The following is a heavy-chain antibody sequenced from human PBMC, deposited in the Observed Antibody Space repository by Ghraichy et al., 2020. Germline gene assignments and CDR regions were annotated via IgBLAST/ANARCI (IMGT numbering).Heavy chain of an antibody. CDR3: ARGSDFYDATPPGPDY. D-gene: IGHD2-15*01. CDR2: ISSSSTTT. J-gene: IGHJ4*02. Sequence: GGSLRLSCAASGFTFSYYSMHWVRQAPGKGPECVAYISSSSTTTYYADSVEGRFTISRDNAKSSLYLQMNSLRDEDTAFYYCARGSDFYDATPPGPDYWGKGTLVTVSS. V-gene: IGHV3-48*02. CDR1: GFTFSYYS.